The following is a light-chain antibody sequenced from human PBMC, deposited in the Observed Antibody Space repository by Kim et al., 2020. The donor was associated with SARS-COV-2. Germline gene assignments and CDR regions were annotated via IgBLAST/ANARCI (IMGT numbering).Light chain of an antibody. J-gene: IGLJ3*02. CDR2: DVS. Sequence: GHSITISCTGSSSDVGGYNYFSWYQQHPGKAPKLMIYDVSKRPSGISNRFSGSKSGNTASLTISGLQAEDEADYYCSSYTSSSAWVFGGGTQLTVL. V-gene: IGLV2-14*03. CDR3: SSYTSSSAWV. CDR1: SSDVGGYNY.